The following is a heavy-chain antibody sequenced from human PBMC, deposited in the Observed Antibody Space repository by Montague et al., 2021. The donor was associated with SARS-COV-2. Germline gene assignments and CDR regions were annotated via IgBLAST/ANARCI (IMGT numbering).Heavy chain of an antibody. J-gene: IGHJ6*02. CDR1: GGSVSSGSYY. D-gene: IGHD3-3*01. CDR3: ARDPWHITIFGVVRSYGRDV. CDR2: NYYSGST. Sequence: SETLSLTCIVSGGSVSSGSYYWIWIRQPPGKGLEWIGYNYYSGSTNYNPSLKSRVTISVDTSKNQFSLKLSSVTAADTAVYYCARDPWHITIFGVVRSYGRDVWGQGTTVTVSS. V-gene: IGHV4-61*01.